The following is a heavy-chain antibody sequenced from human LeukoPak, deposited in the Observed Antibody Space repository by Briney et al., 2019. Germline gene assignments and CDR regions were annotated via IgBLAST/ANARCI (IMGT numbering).Heavy chain of an antibody. CDR1: GDIVSSNSAA. CDR2: TYYRSKYYN. V-gene: IGHV6-1*01. CDR3: ARALTSGSYYGTGYSYGLDV. J-gene: IGHJ6*02. Sequence: SQTLSLTCAISGDIVSSNSAAWNWIRQSPSRGLEWLGRTYYRSKYYNDYAVSVKGRITINPDTSKNQFSLQLNSVTPEDTAVYYCARALTSGSYYGTGYSYGLDVWGQGTTVTVSS. D-gene: IGHD1-26*01.